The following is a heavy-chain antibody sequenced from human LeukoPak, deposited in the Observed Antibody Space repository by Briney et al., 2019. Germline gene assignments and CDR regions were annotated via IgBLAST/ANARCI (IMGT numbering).Heavy chain of an antibody. CDR2: ISGSGGST. D-gene: IGHD5-18*01. V-gene: IGHV3-23*01. J-gene: IGHJ4*02. CDR1: GFTFSSYA. CDR3: ARTQTEYSYGHPYCFDY. Sequence: GGSLRLSCAASGFTFSSYAMSWVRQAPGKGLEWVSAISGSGGSTYYADSVKGRFTISRDNSKNTLYLQMNSLRAEDTAVYYCARTQTEYSYGHPYCFDYWGQGTLVTVSS.